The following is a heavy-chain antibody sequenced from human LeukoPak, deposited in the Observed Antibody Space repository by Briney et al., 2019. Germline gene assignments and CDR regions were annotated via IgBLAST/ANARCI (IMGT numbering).Heavy chain of an antibody. CDR2: IYTSGST. CDR3: ARVYYGSGSYDYFDY. D-gene: IGHD3-10*01. J-gene: IGHJ4*02. V-gene: IGHV4-59*10. Sequence: SETMSLTCAVYGGSFSGYYWSWIRQPAGKGLEWIGRIYTSGSTNYNPSLKIRVTISVDTSKNQFSLKLSSVTAADTAVYYCARVYYGSGSYDYFDYWGQGTLVTVSS. CDR1: GGSFSGYY.